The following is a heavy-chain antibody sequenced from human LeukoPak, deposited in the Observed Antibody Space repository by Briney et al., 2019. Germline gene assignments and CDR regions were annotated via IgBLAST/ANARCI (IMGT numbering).Heavy chain of an antibody. V-gene: IGHV3-30-3*01. CDR3: AKDRGGGGCLDY. D-gene: IGHD3-16*01. CDR1: GFTFSSYA. Sequence: PGRSLRLSCAASGFTFSSYAMHWVRQAPGKGLEWVAVISYDGSNKYYADSVKGRFTISRDNSKNTLYLQMNSLRAEDTAVYYCAKDRGGGGCLDYWGQGTLVTVSS. CDR2: ISYDGSNK. J-gene: IGHJ4*02.